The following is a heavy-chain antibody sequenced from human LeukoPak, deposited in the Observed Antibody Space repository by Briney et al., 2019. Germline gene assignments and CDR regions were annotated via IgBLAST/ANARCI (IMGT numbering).Heavy chain of an antibody. V-gene: IGHV3-21*01. CDR3: ARDQDSSGYYHYFDY. J-gene: IGHJ4*02. D-gene: IGHD3-22*01. CDR1: GFTFSSYA. Sequence: GGSLRLSCAASGFTFSSYAMSWVRQAPGKGLEWVSSISSSSSYIYYADSVKGRFTISRDNAKNSLYLQMNSLRAEDTAVYYCARDQDSSGYYHYFDYWGQGTLVTVSS. CDR2: ISSSSSYI.